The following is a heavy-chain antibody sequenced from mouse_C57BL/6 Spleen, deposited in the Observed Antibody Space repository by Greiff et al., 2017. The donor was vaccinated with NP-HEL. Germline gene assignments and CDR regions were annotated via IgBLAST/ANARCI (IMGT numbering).Heavy chain of an antibody. Sequence: VQLVESGGGLVKPGGSLKLSCAASGFTFSSYAMSWVRQTPEKRLEWVATISDGGSYTYNPDNVKGRFTISRDNAKNNTYLQMSHLKSEDTAMYYYARDYCSSSPLYYFDYWGQGTTLTVSS. V-gene: IGHV5-4*01. CDR3: ARDYCSSSPLYYFDY. CDR1: GFTFSSYA. D-gene: IGHD1-1*01. J-gene: IGHJ2*01. CDR2: ISDGGSYT.